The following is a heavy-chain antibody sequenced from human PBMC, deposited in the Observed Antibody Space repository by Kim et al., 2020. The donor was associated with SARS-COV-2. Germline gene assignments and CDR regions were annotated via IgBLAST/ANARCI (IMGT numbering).Heavy chain of an antibody. CDR2: ISWNSGSI. CDR3: AKDITYYYDSSGYFDY. Sequence: GGSLRLSCAASGFTFDDYAMHWVRQAPGKGLEWVSGISWNSGSIGYADSVKGRFTISRDNAKNSLYLQMNSLRAEDTALYYCAKDITYYYDSSGYFDYWG. V-gene: IGHV3-9*01. D-gene: IGHD3-22*01. CDR1: GFTFDDYA. J-gene: IGHJ4*01.